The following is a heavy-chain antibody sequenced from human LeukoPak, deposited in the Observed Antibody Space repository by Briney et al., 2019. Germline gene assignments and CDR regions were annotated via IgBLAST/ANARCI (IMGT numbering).Heavy chain of an antibody. J-gene: IGHJ4*02. CDR2: INWNGGST. D-gene: IGHD3-10*01. CDR3: AKDSSITMVRGVTD. CDR1: GFTFDDYG. V-gene: IGHV3-20*04. Sequence: GGSLRLSCAASGFTFDDYGMSWVRQAPGKGLEWVSGINWNGGSTGYADSVKGRFTISRDNAKNSLYLQMNSLRAEDTALYYCAKDSSITMVRGVTDWGQGTLVTVSS.